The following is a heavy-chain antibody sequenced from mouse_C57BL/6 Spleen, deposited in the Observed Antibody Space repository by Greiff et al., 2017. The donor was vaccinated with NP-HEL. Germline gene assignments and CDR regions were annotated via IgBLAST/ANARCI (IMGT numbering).Heavy chain of an antibody. J-gene: IGHJ1*03. CDR3: ARERGYYGSSSPWYFDV. V-gene: IGHV3-6*01. Sequence: EVKLQESGPGLVKPSQSLSLTCSVTGYSITSGYYWNWIRQFPGNKLEWMGYISYDGSNNYNPSLQNRISITRDTSKNQFFLKLNSVTTEDTATYYCARERGYYGSSSPWYFDVWGTGTTVTVSS. CDR1: GYSITSGYY. D-gene: IGHD1-1*01. CDR2: ISYDGSN.